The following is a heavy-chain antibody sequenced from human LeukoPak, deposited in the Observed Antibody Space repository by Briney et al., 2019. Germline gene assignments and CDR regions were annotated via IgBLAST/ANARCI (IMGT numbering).Heavy chain of an antibody. Sequence: GASVKVSCKASGYTFTGYYMHWVRQAPGQGREWMGRINPNSGGTNYAQKFQGRVTMTRDTSISTAYMELSRLRSDDTAVYYCAVGSTLGYYDSSGYSGRYFQHWARAPWSPSPQ. CDR1: GYTFTGYY. D-gene: IGHD3-22*01. V-gene: IGHV1-2*06. J-gene: IGHJ1*01. CDR3: AVGSTLGYYDSSGYSGRYFQH. CDR2: INPNSGGT.